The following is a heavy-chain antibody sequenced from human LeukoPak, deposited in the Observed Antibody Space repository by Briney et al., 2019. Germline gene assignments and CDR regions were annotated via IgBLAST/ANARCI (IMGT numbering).Heavy chain of an antibody. CDR3: ASFGSGSSFDY. J-gene: IGHJ4*02. D-gene: IGHD3-10*01. Sequence: LRLSCAASGFTFSSYAMSWVRQAPGKGLEWIGYIYYSGSTYYNPSLKSRVTISVDTSKNQFSLKLSSVTAADTAVYYCASFGSGSSFDYWGQGTLVTVSS. CDR1: GFTFSSYA. CDR2: IYYSGST. V-gene: IGHV4-30-4*08.